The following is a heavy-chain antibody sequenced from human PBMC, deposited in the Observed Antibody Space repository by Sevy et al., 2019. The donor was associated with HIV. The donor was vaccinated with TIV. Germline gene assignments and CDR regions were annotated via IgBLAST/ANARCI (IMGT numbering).Heavy chain of an antibody. Sequence: ASVKVSCKVSGSTLSQLSMHWVRQAPGEGLEWMGWISVNNGNRNYAQKVQDRVTMTTDTSTNTAYMELRSLRSDDTTMYYCARVVMSSSWPCFDYWGQGTLVTVSS. CDR2: ISVNNGNR. CDR3: ARVVMSSSWPCFDY. D-gene: IGHD6-13*01. CDR1: GSTLSQLS. J-gene: IGHJ4*02. V-gene: IGHV1-18*01.